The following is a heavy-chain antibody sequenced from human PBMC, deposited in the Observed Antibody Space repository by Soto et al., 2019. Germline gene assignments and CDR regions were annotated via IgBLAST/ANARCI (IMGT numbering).Heavy chain of an antibody. CDR2: ISSSGDRT. J-gene: IGHJ6*02. V-gene: IGHV3-23*01. CDR1: GFTFSTYP. Sequence: GGSLRLSCAASGFTFSTYPMTWFRQAPGKGLEGVSSISSSGDRTYYTDSVKGRFTISRDNSKNTVYLQMNSLRAEDTAVYYCAKILSTVTSYYYGMDVWGQGTTVTVSS. CDR3: AKILSTVTSYYYGMDV. D-gene: IGHD4-17*01.